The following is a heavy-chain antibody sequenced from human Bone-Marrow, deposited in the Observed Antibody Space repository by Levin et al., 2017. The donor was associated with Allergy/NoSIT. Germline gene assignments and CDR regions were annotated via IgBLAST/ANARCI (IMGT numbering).Heavy chain of an antibody. J-gene: IGHJ6*02. CDR1: GFTFGDYA. CDR3: TRGLAVVPAARGYGMDV. CDR2: IRSKAYGGTT. Sequence: GGSLRLSCTASGFTFGDYAMSWVRQAPGKGLEWVGFIRSKAYGGTTEYAASVKGRFTISRDDSKSIAYLQMNSLKTEDTAVYYCTRGLAVVPAARGYGMDVWGQGTTVTVSS. D-gene: IGHD2-2*01. V-gene: IGHV3-49*04.